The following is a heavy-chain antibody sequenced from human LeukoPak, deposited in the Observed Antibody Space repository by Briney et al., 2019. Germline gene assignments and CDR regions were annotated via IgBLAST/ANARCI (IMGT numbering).Heavy chain of an antibody. CDR3: ATPYGGTSGAFDI. J-gene: IGHJ3*02. V-gene: IGHV5-51*01. D-gene: IGHD4-23*01. Sequence: GESLKISCQGLGYTFTDHWIGWVRQMPGKGLEWMGIIYPGDSDTRYSPSFQGQVTISADKSISTAYLQWSSLKASDTAMYYCATPYGGTSGAFDIWGQGTMVTVSS. CDR2: IYPGDSDT. CDR1: GYTFTDHW.